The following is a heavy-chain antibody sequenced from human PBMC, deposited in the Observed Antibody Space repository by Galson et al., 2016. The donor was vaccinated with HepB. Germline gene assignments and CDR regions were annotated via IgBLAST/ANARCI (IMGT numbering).Heavy chain of an antibody. CDR1: GDSITTTSW. V-gene: IGHV4-4*02. CDR3: ARDRYDSRGWNYNFDC. D-gene: IGHD3-22*01. J-gene: IGHJ4*02. Sequence: SETLSLTCAVSGDSITTTSWWSWVRQPPGKGLEWIGEIYRSGSANYNPSLNSRVTLSIDKSKNQFSLNLTSVTAADTTVYYCARDRYDSRGWNYNFDCWGQGILVTVTS. CDR2: IYRSGSA.